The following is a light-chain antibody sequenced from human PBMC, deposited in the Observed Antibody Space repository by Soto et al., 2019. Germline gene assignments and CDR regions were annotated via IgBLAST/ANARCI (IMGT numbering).Light chain of an antibody. J-gene: IGKJ5*01. CDR2: LGS. CDR1: QSLLHSNGYNY. Sequence: DIVMTQSPLSLPVTPGEPASISCRFSQSLLHSNGYNYLDWYLQKPGQSPQLLIYLGSNRASGVPDRFSGSGSGTDFTLKISRVEAEDVGVHYCMQALQTPSFGQGTRLEIK. V-gene: IGKV2-28*01. CDR3: MQALQTPS.